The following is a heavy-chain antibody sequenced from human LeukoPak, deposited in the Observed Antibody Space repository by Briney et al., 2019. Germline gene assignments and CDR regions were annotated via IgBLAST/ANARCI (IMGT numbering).Heavy chain of an antibody. V-gene: IGHV4-30-2*01. D-gene: IGHD6-13*01. CDR3: ARVNIAAAGGKGPFDY. CDR1: GGSISSGGYS. J-gene: IGHJ4*02. CDR2: IYHSGST. Sequence: PSETLSLTCAVSGGSISSGGYSWSWIRQPPGKGLEWIGYIYHSGSTNYNPSLKSRVTISVDTSKNQFSLKLSSVTAADTAVYYCARVNIAAAGGKGPFDYWGQGTLVTVSS.